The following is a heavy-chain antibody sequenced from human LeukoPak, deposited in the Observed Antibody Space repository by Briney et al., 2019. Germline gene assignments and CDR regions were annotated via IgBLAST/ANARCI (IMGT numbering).Heavy chain of an antibody. D-gene: IGHD3-9*01. J-gene: IGHJ4*02. CDR3: AKEGFERYFDRLPGPFDY. V-gene: IGHV3-23*01. CDR1: GFTFKNYW. Sequence: GGSLTLSCTASGFTFKNYWMAWVRQAPGKGLEWVSAISGSGGSTYYADSVKGRFTISRDNSKNTLYLQMNSLRAEDAAVYYCAKEGFERYFDRLPGPFDYWGQGTLVTVSS. CDR2: ISGSGGST.